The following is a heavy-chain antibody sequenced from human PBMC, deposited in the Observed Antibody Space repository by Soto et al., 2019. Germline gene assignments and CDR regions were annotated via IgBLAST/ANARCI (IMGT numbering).Heavy chain of an antibody. CDR1: GFTFSSYA. D-gene: IGHD3-22*01. CDR3: ARGRSGYPIYYFDY. V-gene: IGHV3-64*01. J-gene: IGHJ4*02. Sequence: PGGSLRLSCAASGFTFSSYAMHWVRQAPGKGLEYVSAISSNGGSTYYANSVKGRFTISRDNSKNTLYLQMGSLRAEDMAVYYCARGRSGYPIYYFDYWGQGTLVTVSS. CDR2: ISSNGGST.